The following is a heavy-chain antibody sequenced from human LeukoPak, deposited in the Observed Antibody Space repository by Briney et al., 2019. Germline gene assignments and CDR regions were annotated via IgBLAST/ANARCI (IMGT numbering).Heavy chain of an antibody. V-gene: IGHV4-59*01. CDR1: GDSTNGDS. CDR2: ISVTGST. Sequence: SETLSLTCSVSGDSTNGDSWSWIRHPPGKGLEWMGFISVTGSTSYNASLGSRITISLQTSTNQFSLDLRSVTAADTAIYYCATFDMMTGYSDSWGQGTLVTVSS. D-gene: IGHD3-9*01. CDR3: ATFDMMTGYSDS. J-gene: IGHJ1*01.